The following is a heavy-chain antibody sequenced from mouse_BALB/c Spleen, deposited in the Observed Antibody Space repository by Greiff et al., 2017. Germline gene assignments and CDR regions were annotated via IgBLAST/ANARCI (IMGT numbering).Heavy chain of an antibody. J-gene: IGHJ3*01. CDR1: GFTFSSYA. Sequence: EVMLVESGGGLVKPGGSLKLSCAASGFTFSSYAMSWVRQTPEKRLEWVASISSGGSTYYPDSVKGRFTISRDNARNILYLQMSSLRSEDTAMYYCARRDGPAWFAYWGQGTLVTVSA. V-gene: IGHV5-6-5*01. CDR2: ISSGGST. D-gene: IGHD2-3*01. CDR3: ARRDGPAWFAY.